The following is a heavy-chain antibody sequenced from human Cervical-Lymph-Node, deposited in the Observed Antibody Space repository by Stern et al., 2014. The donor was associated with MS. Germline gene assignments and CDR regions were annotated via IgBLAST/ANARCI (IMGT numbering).Heavy chain of an antibody. J-gene: IGHJ4*02. D-gene: IGHD4-23*01. V-gene: IGHV1-69*01. Sequence: VQLVESGAEVRKPGSSVKVSCRASGVTIKTYAVSWVRQAPGQGLEWMGAIVPVFDKSKNAQRFQERVTITADESTSTVYMELSGLTSEDTAVYYCARERGNTYGFDYWGQGNLVTVSS. CDR1: GVTIKTYA. CDR3: ARERGNTYGFDY. CDR2: IVPVFDKS.